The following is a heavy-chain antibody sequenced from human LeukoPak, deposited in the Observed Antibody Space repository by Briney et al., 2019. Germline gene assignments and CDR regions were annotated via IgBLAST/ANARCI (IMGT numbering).Heavy chain of an antibody. CDR2: FFLKGST. D-gene: IGHD6-19*01. CDR1: GYSITSAYY. V-gene: IGHV4-38-2*02. CDR3: ARDRGAYSSGWYVTSNLNWFDP. Sequence: PSETLSLTCTVSGYSITSAYYWGWIRQPPGKGLEWIGSFFLKGSTYYNPSLKSRVTISVDTSKNQFSLKLSSVTAADTAVYYCARDRGAYSSGWYVTSNLNWFDPWGQGTLVTVSS. J-gene: IGHJ5*02.